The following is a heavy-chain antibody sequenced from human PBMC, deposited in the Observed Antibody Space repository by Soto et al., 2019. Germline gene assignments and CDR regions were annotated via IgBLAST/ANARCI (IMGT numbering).Heavy chain of an antibody. J-gene: IGHJ5*02. CDR1: GDSISSSSYY. CDR3: ARALGAARHRFEP. V-gene: IGHV4-39*01. Sequence: QRQLQDSGPGLLKPSETLSLTCTVSGDSISSSSYYWGWIRQPPGQGLEWIGSSSNSGSTYYNPSLMSRVTISVDTSKNQFPLKLSSVNSSHTDVYYGARALGAARHRFEPLGQGTLVTVSS. D-gene: IGHD6-6*01. CDR2: SSNSGST.